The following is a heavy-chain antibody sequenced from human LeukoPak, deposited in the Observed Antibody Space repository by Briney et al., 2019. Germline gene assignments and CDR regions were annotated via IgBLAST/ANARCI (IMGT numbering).Heavy chain of an antibody. J-gene: IGHJ4*02. CDR2: IYSCGST. D-gene: IGHD3-22*01. CDR1: GFTVSSNY. Sequence: GGSLRLSCAASGFTVSSNYMSWVRQAPGKGLEWVSVIYSCGSTYYADSVKGRFTISRDNSKNTLYLQMNSLRAEDTAVYYCAKDRPNTYYDSSPTHFDYWGQGTLVTVSS. V-gene: IGHV3-66*01. CDR3: AKDRPNTYYDSSPTHFDY.